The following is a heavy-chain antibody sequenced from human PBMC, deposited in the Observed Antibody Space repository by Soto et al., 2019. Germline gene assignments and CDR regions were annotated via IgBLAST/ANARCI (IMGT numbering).Heavy chain of an antibody. D-gene: IGHD3-22*01. CDR1: GGSFSGFY. Sequence: PSETLSLTCAFYGGSFSGFYWSWIRQPPGKGLEWIGEINHSGSTNYNPSLKSRVTISVDRSTNQFSLTLTSVTAADTAVYYCARTLMIGYHMDVWGQGTTVTVS. J-gene: IGHJ6*02. CDR3: ARTLMIGYHMDV. V-gene: IGHV4-34*01. CDR2: INHSGST.